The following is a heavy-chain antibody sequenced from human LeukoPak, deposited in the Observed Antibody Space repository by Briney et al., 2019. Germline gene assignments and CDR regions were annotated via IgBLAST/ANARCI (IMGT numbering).Heavy chain of an antibody. J-gene: IGHJ3*02. Sequence: SETLSLTCTVSGGSIGSDYWTWIRQPPGKGLEYIGYIYYTGGTNYNPSLKSRVTISVDTSKNQFSLKLSSVTAADTAVYYCARDRVEYSYDAFDIWGQGTMVTVSS. D-gene: IGHD5-18*01. CDR2: IYYTGGT. CDR3: ARDRVEYSYDAFDI. V-gene: IGHV4-59*01. CDR1: GGSIGSDY.